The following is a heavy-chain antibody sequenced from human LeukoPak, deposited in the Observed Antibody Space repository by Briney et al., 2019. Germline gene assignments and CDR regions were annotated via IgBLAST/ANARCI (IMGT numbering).Heavy chain of an antibody. CDR1: GGSISSGGYY. CDR3: ARGMMFADY. J-gene: IGHJ4*02. V-gene: IGHV4-30-2*03. Sequence: SQTLSLTCTVSGGSISSGGYYWSWIRQHPGKGLEWIGSIYYSGSTYYNPSPKSRVTISVDTSKNQFSLKLSSVTAADTAVYYCARGMMFADYWAREPWSPSPQ. D-gene: IGHD3-10*02. CDR2: IYYSGST.